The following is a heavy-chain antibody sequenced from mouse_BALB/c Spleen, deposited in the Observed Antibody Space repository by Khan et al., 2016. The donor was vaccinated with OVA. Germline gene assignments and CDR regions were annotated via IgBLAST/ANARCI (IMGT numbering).Heavy chain of an antibody. CDR1: GYNIKDIY. Sequence: VQLKESGAELVKPAASLKLSCTASGYNIKDIYIHWVKQRPEKGLERIRRTDPANGNTKYDPKFQGKATITADTSSNPAYLQLSSLTSEDTAVYYCRISTINAWCQGTTLTVSS. CDR2: TDPANGNT. CDR3: RISTINA. J-gene: IGHJ2*01. V-gene: IGHV14-3*02.